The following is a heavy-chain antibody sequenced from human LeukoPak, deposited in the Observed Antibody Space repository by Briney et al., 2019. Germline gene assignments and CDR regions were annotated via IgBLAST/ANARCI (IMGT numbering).Heavy chain of an antibody. CDR2: ISAYNGNT. CDR3: ARAIGSSGYSRSYAFDI. Sequence: VASVKVSCKASGYTFTSYGISWVRQAPGQGLEWMGWISAYNGNTNYAQKLQGRVTMTTDTSTSTAYMELRSLRSDDTAVYYCARAIGSSGYSRSYAFDIWGQGTMVTVSS. CDR1: GYTFTSYG. D-gene: IGHD3-22*01. J-gene: IGHJ3*02. V-gene: IGHV1-18*01.